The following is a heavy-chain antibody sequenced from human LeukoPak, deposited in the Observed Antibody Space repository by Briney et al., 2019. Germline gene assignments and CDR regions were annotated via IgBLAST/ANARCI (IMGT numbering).Heavy chain of an antibody. D-gene: IGHD6-19*01. CDR1: GYDFIDQY. J-gene: IGHJ4*02. Sequence: ASVNVSCKASGYDFIDQYIHWVRQAPGQGLEWMGWMNANGGGTKYAQKFKDRVTLTRATSISTAYMELKSLTVGDTAVYYCAKGRSAVPDFWGQGTLVTVSS. CDR2: MNANGGGT. CDR3: AKGRSAVPDF. V-gene: IGHV1-2*02.